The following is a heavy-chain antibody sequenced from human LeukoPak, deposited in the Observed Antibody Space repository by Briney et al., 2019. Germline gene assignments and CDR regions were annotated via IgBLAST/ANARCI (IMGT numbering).Heavy chain of an antibody. V-gene: IGHV3-21*01. Sequence: GGSLRLSCTASGFAFSYENMNWVRQVPEKGLEWVSSVSRAATYIHYADSVEGRFTISRDNAKNALYLQMNSLRVEDTGVYYCARDEGVWGQGTLVTVSS. CDR3: ARDEGV. CDR2: VSRAATYI. CDR1: GFAFSYEN. D-gene: IGHD3-10*01. J-gene: IGHJ4*02.